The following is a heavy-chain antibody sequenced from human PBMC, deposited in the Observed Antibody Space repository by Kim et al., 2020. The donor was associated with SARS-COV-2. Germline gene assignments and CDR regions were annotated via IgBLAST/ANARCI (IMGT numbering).Heavy chain of an antibody. CDR2: ISAYNGNT. CDR1: GYTFTSYG. CDR3: ARDGDYVGLGAPLDY. J-gene: IGHJ4*02. Sequence: ASVKVSCKASGYTFTSYGISWVRQAPGQGLEWMGWISAYNGNTNYAQKLQGRVTMTTDTSTSTAYMELRSLRSDDTAVYYCARDGDYVGLGAPLDYWGQGTLVTVSS. V-gene: IGHV1-18*01. D-gene: IGHD4-17*01.